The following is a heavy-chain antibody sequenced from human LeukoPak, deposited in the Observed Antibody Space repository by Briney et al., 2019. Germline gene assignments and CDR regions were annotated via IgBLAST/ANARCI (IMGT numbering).Heavy chain of an antibody. J-gene: IGHJ3*02. CDR2: IVVGSGNT. CDR3: AAGYYDSSGYYPRAFDI. Sequence: GTSVKVSCKASGFTFTSSAMQWVRQARGQRLEWIGWIVVGSGNTNYAQKFQERVTITRDMSTSTAYMELSSLRSEDTAVYYCAAGYYDSSGYYPRAFDIWGQGTMVTVSS. D-gene: IGHD3-22*01. V-gene: IGHV1-58*02. CDR1: GFTFTSSA.